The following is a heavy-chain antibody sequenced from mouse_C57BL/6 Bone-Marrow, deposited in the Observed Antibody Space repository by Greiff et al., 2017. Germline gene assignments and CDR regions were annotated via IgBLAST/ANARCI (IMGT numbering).Heavy chain of an antibody. J-gene: IGHJ2*01. CDR3: AREGNP. CDR2: IYPGSGST. Sequence: QVQLQQSGAELVKPGASVKMSCKASGYTFPSYWITWVKQRPGQGLEWIGDIYPGSGSTNYNEKFKSKATLTVDTSSSAAYMQLSSLTSEDSAVYYCAREGNPRGQGTTLTVSS. V-gene: IGHV1-55*01. CDR1: GYTFPSYW.